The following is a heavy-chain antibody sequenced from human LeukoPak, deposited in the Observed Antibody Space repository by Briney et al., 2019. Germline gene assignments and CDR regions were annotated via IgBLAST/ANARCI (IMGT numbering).Heavy chain of an antibody. CDR3: ARAPAAAVVNWFDP. CDR1: GGSISSYY. Sequence: SETLSLTCTVSGGSISSYYWSWIRQPAGKGLEWIGRIYTSGSTNYNPSLKSRVTMSVDTSKNQFSLKLSSVTAADTAVYYCARAPAAAVVNWFDPWGQGTLVTVSS. CDR2: IYTSGST. J-gene: IGHJ5*02. V-gene: IGHV4-4*07. D-gene: IGHD6-13*01.